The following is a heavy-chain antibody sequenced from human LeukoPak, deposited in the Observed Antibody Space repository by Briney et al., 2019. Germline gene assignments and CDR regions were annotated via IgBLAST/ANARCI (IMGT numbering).Heavy chain of an antibody. D-gene: IGHD4-17*01. CDR1: GGSISSSNW. CDR2: IYHSGST. V-gene: IGHV4-4*02. Sequence: SETLSLTCAVSGGSISSSNWWSWVRQPPGKGLEWIGEIYHSGSTNYNPPLKSRVTISVDKSKNQFSLKLSSVTAADTAVYYCARGKGRATVTSGGMDVWGQGTTVTVSS. CDR3: ARGKGRATVTSGGMDV. J-gene: IGHJ6*02.